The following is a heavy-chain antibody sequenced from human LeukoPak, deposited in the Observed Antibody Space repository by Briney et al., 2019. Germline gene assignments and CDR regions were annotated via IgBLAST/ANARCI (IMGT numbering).Heavy chain of an antibody. Sequence: ASVKVSCKASGYTFTGYYVHWVRQAPGQGLEWMGWINPNSGGTNYAQKFQGRVTMTRDTSISTASMELSSLKPDDTAVYYCARDDGWELRVNDYWGQGTLVTVSS. D-gene: IGHD1-26*01. CDR3: ARDDGWELRVNDY. J-gene: IGHJ4*02. CDR2: INPNSGGT. V-gene: IGHV1-2*02. CDR1: GYTFTGYY.